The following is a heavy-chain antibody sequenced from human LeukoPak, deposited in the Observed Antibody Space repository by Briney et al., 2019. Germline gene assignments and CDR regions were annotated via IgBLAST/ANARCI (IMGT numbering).Heavy chain of an antibody. V-gene: IGHV1-46*01. CDR2: INPSGGST. D-gene: IGHD6-6*01. Sequence: ASVKVSCKASGYTFTSYYMHWVRQAPGQGLEWMGIINPSGGSTSHAQKFQGRVTMTRDMSTSTVYMELSSLRSEDTAVYYCASNTARRRYFDYWGQGTLVTVSS. J-gene: IGHJ4*02. CDR1: GYTFTSYY. CDR3: ASNTARRRYFDY.